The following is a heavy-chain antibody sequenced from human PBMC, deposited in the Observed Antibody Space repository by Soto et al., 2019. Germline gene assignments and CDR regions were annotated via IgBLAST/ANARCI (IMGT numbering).Heavy chain of an antibody. CDR1: EQTFRNFA. CDR3: ARCVLFSTTSRGWCNWFDP. J-gene: IGHJ5*02. Sequence: PVGSLRLSCTAFEQTFRNFAMSWVRKGPGKGANGVAAVRAMGAGAGTHYADSVKGRFITARDNSKNSLYVQMNSLRAEDTGVYYCARCVLFSTTSRGWCNWFDPWGQGTLVTVSS. CDR2: VRAMGAGAGT. V-gene: IGHV3-23*01. D-gene: IGHD2-21*01.